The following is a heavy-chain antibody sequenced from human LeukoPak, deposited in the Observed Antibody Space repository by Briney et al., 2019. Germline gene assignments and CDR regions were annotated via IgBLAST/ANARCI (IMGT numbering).Heavy chain of an antibody. D-gene: IGHD2-2*01. CDR1: GGSISSGDYY. J-gene: IGHJ6*04. V-gene: IGHV4-30-4*08. CDR2: IYYSGST. CDR3: ARTKVGPAAIVMDV. Sequence: SETLSLTCTVSGGSISSGDYYWSWIRQPPGKGLEWIGYIYYSGSTYYDPSLKSRVTISVDTSKNQFSLKLSSVTAADTAVYYCARTKVGPAAIVMDVWGKGTTVTVSS.